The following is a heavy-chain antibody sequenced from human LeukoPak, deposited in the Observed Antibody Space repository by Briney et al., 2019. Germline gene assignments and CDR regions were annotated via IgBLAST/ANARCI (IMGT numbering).Heavy chain of an antibody. J-gene: IGHJ5*02. V-gene: IGHV1-69*05. D-gene: IGHD6-13*01. Sequence: GASVKVSCKASGGTFSSYAISWVLQAPGQGLEWMGGIIPIFGTANYAQKFQGRVTITTDESTSTAYMELSSLRSEDTAVYYCARASLRYSSSWGFDPWGQGTLVTVSS. CDR1: GGTFSSYA. CDR2: IIPIFGTA. CDR3: ARASLRYSSSWGFDP.